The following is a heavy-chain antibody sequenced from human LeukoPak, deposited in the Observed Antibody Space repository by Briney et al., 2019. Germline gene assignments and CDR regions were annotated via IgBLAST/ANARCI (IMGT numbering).Heavy chain of an antibody. J-gene: IGHJ3*02. CDR3: ARNFWSGYSGAFDI. D-gene: IGHD3-3*01. Sequence: PGGSLRLSCAASGFTFSSYSMNWVRQAPGKGLEWISYISSSSSTIYYADSVKGRFTISRDNAKNSLYLQMNSLSAEDRALYYCARNFWSGYSGAFDIWGQGTMVTVSS. CDR2: ISSSSSTI. V-gene: IGHV3-48*04. CDR1: GFTFSSYS.